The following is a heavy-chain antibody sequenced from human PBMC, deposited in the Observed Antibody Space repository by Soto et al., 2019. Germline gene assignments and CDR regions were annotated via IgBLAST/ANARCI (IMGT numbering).Heavy chain of an antibody. CDR2: IYYSGNT. CDR3: ARNGWGDY. CDR1: GGSISSRSYY. V-gene: IGHV4-39*01. J-gene: IGHJ4*02. Sequence: SETLSLTCTVSGGSISSRSYYWGWIRQPPGKGLEWIGSIYYSGNTYYNPSLKSRVTISVDTSKNQFSLKLSSVTAADTAVYYCARNGWGDYWGQGTLVTVSS. D-gene: IGHD2-2*03.